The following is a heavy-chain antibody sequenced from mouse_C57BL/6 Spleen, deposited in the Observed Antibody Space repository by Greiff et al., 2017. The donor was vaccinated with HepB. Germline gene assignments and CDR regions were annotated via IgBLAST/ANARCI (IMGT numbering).Heavy chain of an antibody. V-gene: IGHV1-76*01. CDR3: ARGLGRLFDY. Sequence: QVQLQQSGAELVRPGASVKLSCKASGYTFTDYYINWVKQRPGQGLEWIARIYPGSGNTYYNEKFKGKATLTAEKSSSTAYMQLSSLTSEDSAVYFCARGLGRLFDYWGQGTTLTVSS. CDR1: GYTFTDYY. CDR2: IYPGSGNT. J-gene: IGHJ2*01. D-gene: IGHD4-1*01.